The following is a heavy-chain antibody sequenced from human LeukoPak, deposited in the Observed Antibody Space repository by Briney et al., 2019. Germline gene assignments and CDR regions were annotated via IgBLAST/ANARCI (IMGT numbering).Heavy chain of an antibody. CDR1: GGSFSGYY. Sequence: PSETLSLTCAVYGGSFSGYYWSWIRPPPGKGLEWIGEIKHSGSTTSNPSLKSRVTISVDMSKNQFSLKMTSVTAADTAVYYCARGRGSCTNGVCPIVSYHYYYMDVWGEGTTVTVSS. J-gene: IGHJ6*03. CDR3: ARGRGSCTNGVCPIVSYHYYYMDV. D-gene: IGHD2-8*01. CDR2: IKHSGST. V-gene: IGHV4-34*01.